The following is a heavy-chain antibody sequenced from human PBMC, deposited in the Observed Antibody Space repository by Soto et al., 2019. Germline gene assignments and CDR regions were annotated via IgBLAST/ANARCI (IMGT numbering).Heavy chain of an antibody. D-gene: IGHD3-22*01. CDR2: ISAYSGNT. J-gene: IGHJ6*02. CDR1: GYMF. V-gene: IGHV1-18*01. CDR3: AMDSSGSAADYYYYYGLDV. Sequence: QVQLVQSGAEVKKPGASVKVSCKTSGYMFISWVRQAPGQGLEWMGWISAYSGNTKYSRNLQDRVTMTTDTSTNTAYMELRSLRSADTAIYYCAMDSSGSAADYYYYYGLDVWGQGTTVTVSS.